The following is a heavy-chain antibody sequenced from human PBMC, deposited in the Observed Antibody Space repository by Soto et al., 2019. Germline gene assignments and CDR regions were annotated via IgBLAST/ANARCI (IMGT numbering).Heavy chain of an antibody. D-gene: IGHD3-22*01. CDR3: ARAYSLDYYDSSGYYYEGAFDI. CDR1: GGSISSYY. V-gene: IGHV4-59*01. Sequence: SETLSLTCTVSGGSISSYYWSWIRQPPGKGLEWIGYIYYSGSTNYNPSLKSRVTISVDTSKNQFSLKLSSVTAADTAVYYCARAYSLDYYDSSGYYYEGAFDIWGQGTMVTVS. J-gene: IGHJ3*02. CDR2: IYYSGST.